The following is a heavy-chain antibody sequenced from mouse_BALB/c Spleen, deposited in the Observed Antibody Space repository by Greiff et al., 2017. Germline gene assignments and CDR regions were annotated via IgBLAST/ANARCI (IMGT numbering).Heavy chain of an antibody. CDR1: GFSLSRYS. Sequence: VQLVESGPGLVAPSQSLSITCTVSGFSLSRYSVHWVRQPPGKGLEWLGMIWGGGSTDYNSALKSSLSISKDNSKSQVFLKMNSLQTDDTAMYYCARNMDYYGSSYGRFAYWGQGTLVTVSA. J-gene: IGHJ3*01. CDR3: ARNMDYYGSSYGRFAY. D-gene: IGHD1-1*01. V-gene: IGHV2-6-4*01. CDR2: IWGGGST.